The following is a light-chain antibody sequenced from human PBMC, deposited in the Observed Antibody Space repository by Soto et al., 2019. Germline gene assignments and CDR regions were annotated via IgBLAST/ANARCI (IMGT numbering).Light chain of an antibody. CDR2: LNSDGSH. Sequence: QLVLTQSPSASASLGASVKLTCTLSSGHSSYAIAWHQQQPEKGPRYLMKLNSDGSHRTGDGIPDRFSGSSSGAEHYLTIASRQSEDEADYYCQTWGTGIGVFGGGTKLTV. CDR3: QTWGTGIGV. J-gene: IGLJ2*01. CDR1: SGHSSYA. V-gene: IGLV4-69*01.